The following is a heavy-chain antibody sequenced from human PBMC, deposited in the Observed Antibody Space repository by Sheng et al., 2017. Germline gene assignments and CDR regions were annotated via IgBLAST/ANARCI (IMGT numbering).Heavy chain of an antibody. D-gene: IGHD2-8*01. Sequence: EMQLVESGGGLVQPGGSLRLSCAASGFTFSNFWMHWVRQAPGKGLVWVSQINSDGSDRNYADSVKGRFTISRDNAKNMVYLQMNSLRAEDTAVYYCASDGVLRPHSAFDIWGQGT. V-gene: IGHV3-74*01. CDR2: INSDGSDR. CDR1: GFTFSNFW. CDR3: ASDGVLRPHSAFDI. J-gene: IGHJ3*02.